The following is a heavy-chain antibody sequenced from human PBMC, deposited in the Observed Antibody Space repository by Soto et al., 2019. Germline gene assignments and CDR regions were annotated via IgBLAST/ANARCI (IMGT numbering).Heavy chain of an antibody. CDR1: GYTFTRYY. CDR3: ARENKVTATIYYYYYGMDV. J-gene: IGHJ6*02. Sequence: ASVKVSCKASGYTFTRYYMHWVRQAPGQGLEWMGIINPSGGSTSYAQKFQGRVTMTRDTSTSTVYMELSSLRSEDTAVYYCARENKVTATIYYYYYGMDVWGQGTTVTVSS. CDR2: INPSGGST. D-gene: IGHD2-21*02. V-gene: IGHV1-46*01.